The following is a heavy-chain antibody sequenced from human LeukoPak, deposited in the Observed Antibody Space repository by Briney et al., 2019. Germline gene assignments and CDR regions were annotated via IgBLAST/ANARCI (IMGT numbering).Heavy chain of an antibody. CDR1: GGSISSYY. D-gene: IGHD2-2*01. V-gene: IGHV4-59*01. Sequence: SETLSLTCTVSGGSISSYYWSWIRQPPGKGLEWFGYIYYSGSTNYNPSLKSRVTISVDTSKNQFSLKLSSVTAADTAVYYCAGPGSTTTAWYYYYMDVWGKGTTVTVSS. CDR3: AGPGSTTTAWYYYYMDV. CDR2: IYYSGST. J-gene: IGHJ6*03.